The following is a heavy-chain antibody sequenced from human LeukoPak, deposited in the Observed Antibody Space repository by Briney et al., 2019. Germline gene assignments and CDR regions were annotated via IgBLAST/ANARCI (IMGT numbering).Heavy chain of an antibody. D-gene: IGHD6-13*01. V-gene: IGHV4-59*01. CDR2: IYYGGST. J-gene: IGHJ6*02. Sequence: SETLSLTCTVSGGSISSYYWSWIRQPPGKGLEWIGYIYYGGSTNYNPSLKSRVTISVDTSKNQFSLKLSSVTAADTAVYYCARGTLEYSSSWYNYYYGMDVWGQGTTVTVSS. CDR3: ARGTLEYSSSWYNYYYGMDV. CDR1: GGSISSYY.